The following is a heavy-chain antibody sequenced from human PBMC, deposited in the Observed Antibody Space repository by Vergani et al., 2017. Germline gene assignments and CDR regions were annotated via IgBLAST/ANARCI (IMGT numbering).Heavy chain of an antibody. D-gene: IGHD3-16*01. CDR3: AKHDSCHYDSSYYGLDV. J-gene: IGHJ6*02. CDR1: GGSISSSSHF. Sequence: QLQLHKSGPGLVKPSETLSLTCTLSGGSISSSSHFWGWLRQTPGKGLEWIGSIYYSGTTYYNPSLKSRVSISVNTSKNQFSLKLSSVTAAYSALYYCAKHDSCHYDSSYYGLDVWNQGTTVTVSS. V-gene: IGHV4-39*01. CDR2: IYYSGTT.